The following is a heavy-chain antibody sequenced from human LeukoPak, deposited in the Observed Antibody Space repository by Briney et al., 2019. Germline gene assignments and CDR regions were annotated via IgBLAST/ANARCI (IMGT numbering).Heavy chain of an antibody. CDR2: IYPGDSDT. CDR1: GYSFTSYW. J-gene: IGHJ4*02. CDR3: SRLRMATRGPYDFDH. Sequence: GESLKISCKGSGYSFTSYWIGWLRQMPGKGLEWMGIIYPGDSDTRYSPSFQGQVTIPADKSISTAYLQWSSLKASAAAMDYCSRLRMATRGPYDFDHWGQGTLVTVSS. D-gene: IGHD5-24*01. V-gene: IGHV5-51*03.